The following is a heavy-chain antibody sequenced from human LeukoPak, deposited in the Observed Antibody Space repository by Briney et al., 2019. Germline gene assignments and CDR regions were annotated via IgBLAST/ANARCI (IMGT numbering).Heavy chain of an antibody. V-gene: IGHV5-51*01. Sequence: GESLKISCMGSGYSFTNYWIGWVRQVPGSGLEWMGVIYPSDSDTRYSPPFQGQVTISADKSIDTAYLQWSSLKASDTAMYYCARQRDSGFDSDSWGQGTLVTVSS. CDR1: GYSFTNYW. D-gene: IGHD5-12*01. CDR2: IYPSDSDT. J-gene: IGHJ4*02. CDR3: ARQRDSGFDSDS.